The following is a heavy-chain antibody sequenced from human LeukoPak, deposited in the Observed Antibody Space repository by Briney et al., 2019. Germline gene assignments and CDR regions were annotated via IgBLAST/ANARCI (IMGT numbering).Heavy chain of an antibody. Sequence: SETLSLTCTVSGGSISSSSYYWGWIRQPPGKGLERIGSIYYSGSTNYNPSLKSRVTISVDTSKNQFSLKLSSVTAADTAVYYCARGSRDGYNELHFDYWGQGTLVTVSS. CDR3: ARGSRDGYNELHFDY. D-gene: IGHD5-24*01. CDR2: IYYSGST. CDR1: GGSISSSSYY. J-gene: IGHJ4*02. V-gene: IGHV4-39*07.